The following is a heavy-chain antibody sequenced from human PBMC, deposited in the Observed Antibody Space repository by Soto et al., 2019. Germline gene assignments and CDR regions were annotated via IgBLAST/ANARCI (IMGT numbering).Heavy chain of an antibody. Sequence: EEQLVESGGGLIQPGGSLRLSCKASGFMFNNSAMTWVRQAPGQGLQWVASVSDNGGSRGGTYYADSVKGRFTISRDNSKNTLYLQLDSLTGADTAVYYCARSKAVVIAALDIWGQGTMVTVSS. V-gene: IGHV3-23*04. CDR1: GFMFNNSA. CDR3: ARSKAVVIAALDI. CDR2: VSDNGGSRGGT. D-gene: IGHD2-21*01. J-gene: IGHJ3*02.